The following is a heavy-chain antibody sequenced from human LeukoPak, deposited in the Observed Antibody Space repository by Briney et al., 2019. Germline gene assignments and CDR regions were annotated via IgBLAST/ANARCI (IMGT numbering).Heavy chain of an antibody. D-gene: IGHD6-13*01. CDR2: INPNSGGT. CDR3: AGLPGIAAAGTYYYYYYYMDV. CDR1: GYTFTGYY. J-gene: IGHJ6*03. Sequence: RASVKVSCKASGYTFTGYYMHWVRQAPGQGLEWMGWINPNSGGTNYAQKFQGRVTMTRDTSISTAYMELRSLRSDDTAVYYCAGLPGIAAAGTYYYYYYYMDVWGKGTTVTVSS. V-gene: IGHV1-2*02.